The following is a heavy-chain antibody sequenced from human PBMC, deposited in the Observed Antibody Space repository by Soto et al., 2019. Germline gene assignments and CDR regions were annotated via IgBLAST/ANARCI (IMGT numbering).Heavy chain of an antibody. Sequence: EVQLLESGGGLVQPGGSLRLSCAASGFTVSSNYMSWVRQAPGKGLEWVSVIYSGGSTYYADSVKGRFTISRDNSKNTLYLQMNSLRAEDTAVYYCARESLNYDILTGYLGSHRWFDPWGQGTLVTVSS. CDR3: ARESLNYDILTGYLGSHRWFDP. D-gene: IGHD3-9*01. V-gene: IGHV3-66*01. CDR1: GFTVSSNY. CDR2: IYSGGST. J-gene: IGHJ5*02.